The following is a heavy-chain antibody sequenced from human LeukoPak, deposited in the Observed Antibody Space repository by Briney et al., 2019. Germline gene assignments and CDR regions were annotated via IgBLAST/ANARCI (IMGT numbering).Heavy chain of an antibody. V-gene: IGHV4-38-2*01. J-gene: IGHJ3*02. CDR1: GYSISSGYY. CDR3: ARRIHPYAFDI. Sequence: PSETLSLTCAVSGYSISSGYYWGRIRQPPGKGLEWIGSIYHSGSTYYYLFLKSRVTISVDTSKNQFSLKLSSMTAADTAVYYCARRIHPYAFDIWGQGTMVTVSS. CDR2: IYHSGST.